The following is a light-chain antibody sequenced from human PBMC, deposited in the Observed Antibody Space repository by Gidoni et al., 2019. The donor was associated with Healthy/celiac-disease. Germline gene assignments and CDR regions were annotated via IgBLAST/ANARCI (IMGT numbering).Light chain of an antibody. CDR1: SSNIGAGYD. Sequence: QSVLTQPPSVSGAPGQRVPISCTGSSSNIGAGYDVHWYQQLPGTAPKLLIYGTSNRPSGVPDRFSGSKSGTSASLAITGLQAEDEADYYCQSYDSSLSGSRVFGTGTKVTVL. V-gene: IGLV1-40*01. CDR3: QSYDSSLSGSRV. J-gene: IGLJ1*01. CDR2: GTS.